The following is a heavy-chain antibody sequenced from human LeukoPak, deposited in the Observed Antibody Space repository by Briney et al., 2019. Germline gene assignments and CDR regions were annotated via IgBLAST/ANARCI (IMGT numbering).Heavy chain of an antibody. D-gene: IGHD3-22*01. CDR2: INPNSGGT. CDR1: GYTFTGYY. Sequence: ASVKVSCKASGYTFTGYYMYWVRQAPGQGLEWMGWINPNSGGTNYAQKFQGRVTMTRDTSISTAYMELSRLRSDDTAVYYCARDRIVATIYYYDSSGYYGPYDYWGQGTLVTVSS. V-gene: IGHV1-2*02. J-gene: IGHJ4*02. CDR3: ARDRIVATIYYYDSSGYYGPYDY.